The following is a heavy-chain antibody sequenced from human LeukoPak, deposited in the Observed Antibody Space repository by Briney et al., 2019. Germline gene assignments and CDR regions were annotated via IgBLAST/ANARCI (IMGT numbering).Heavy chain of an antibody. J-gene: IGHJ4*02. Sequence: SETLSLTCTVSGGSISSYYWSWVRQPPGKGLEWIGYIYYSGSTNYNPSLKSRVTISVDTSKNQFSLKLSSVTAADTAVYYCARGSPLKYCSGGSCLLYWGQGTLVTVSS. CDR2: IYYSGST. CDR3: ARGSPLKYCSGGSCLLY. V-gene: IGHV4-59*01. CDR1: GGSISSYY. D-gene: IGHD2-15*01.